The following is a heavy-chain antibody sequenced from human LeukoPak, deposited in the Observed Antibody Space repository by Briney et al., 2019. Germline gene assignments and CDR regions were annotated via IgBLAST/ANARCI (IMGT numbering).Heavy chain of an antibody. V-gene: IGHV3-48*01. CDR1: GFTFSSYS. Sequence: PGGSLRLSCAASGFTFSSYSMNWVRQAPAKGLEWVSYISSSSSTIYYADSVKGRFTISRDNAKNSLYLQMNSLRAEDTAVYYCARDPGLLGYCSGGSCPNWFDPWGQGTLVTVSS. D-gene: IGHD2-15*01. CDR2: ISSSSSTI. J-gene: IGHJ5*02. CDR3: ARDPGLLGYCSGGSCPNWFDP.